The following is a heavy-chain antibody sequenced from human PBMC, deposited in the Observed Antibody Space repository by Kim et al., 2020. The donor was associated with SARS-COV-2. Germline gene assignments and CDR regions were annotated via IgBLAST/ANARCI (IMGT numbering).Heavy chain of an antibody. Sequence: GGSPRLSCAASGFTFSDSPMHWVRQASGKGLEWVGRIRSKANSYATAYAASVRGRFIISRDDSKNTAYLQMNSLKTEDTAVYYCTRIPGTPFAFWDAFD. CDR3: TRIPGTPFAFWDAFD. J-gene: IGHJ3*02. CDR2: IRSKANSYAT. V-gene: IGHV3-73*01. D-gene: IGHD1-1*01. CDR1: GFTFSDSP.